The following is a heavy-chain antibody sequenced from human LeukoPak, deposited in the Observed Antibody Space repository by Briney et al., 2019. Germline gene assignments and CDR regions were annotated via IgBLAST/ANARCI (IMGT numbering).Heavy chain of an antibody. CDR1: GFTFVDYA. CDR2: IGGNSGNI. CDR3: AKDHGGNYWFFDL. D-gene: IGHD4-23*01. J-gene: IGHJ2*01. V-gene: IGHV3-9*01. Sequence: PGGSLRLSCAASGFTFVDYAMHWVRRGPGKGLEWVSGIGGNSGNIGYADSVQGRFTISRDNTKNSLYLQMNSLKPEDTATYYCAKDHGGNYWFFDLWGRGTLVTVSS.